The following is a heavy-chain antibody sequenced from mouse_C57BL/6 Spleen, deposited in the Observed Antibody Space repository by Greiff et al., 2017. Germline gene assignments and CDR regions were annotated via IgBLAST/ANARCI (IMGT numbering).Heavy chain of an antibody. CDR2: IWSGGST. CDR1: GFSLTSYG. V-gene: IGHV2-2*01. CDR3: ARREYDYDWFAY. J-gene: IGHJ3*01. Sequence: VQLQQSGPGLVQPSQSLSITCTVSGFSLTSYGVHWVRQSPGKGLEWLGVIWSGGSTDYNAAFISRLSISKDNSKSQVFFKMNSLQADDTAIYYCARREYDYDWFAYWGQGTLVTVSA. D-gene: IGHD2-4*01.